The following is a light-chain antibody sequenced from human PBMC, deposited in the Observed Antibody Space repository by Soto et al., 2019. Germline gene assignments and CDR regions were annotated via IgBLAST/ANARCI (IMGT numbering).Light chain of an antibody. V-gene: IGLV2-14*03. CDR1: SSDIGGYDY. J-gene: IGLJ1*01. CDR2: DVS. Sequence: QSALTQPASVSGSPGQSITISCTGTSSDIGGYDYVSWYQQHPGKAPKLVIYDVSHRPSGVSNRFSGSKSGNTASLTISGLQAEDEADYYCTSYSSISSPYVFGTGTKVTVL. CDR3: TSYSSISSPYV.